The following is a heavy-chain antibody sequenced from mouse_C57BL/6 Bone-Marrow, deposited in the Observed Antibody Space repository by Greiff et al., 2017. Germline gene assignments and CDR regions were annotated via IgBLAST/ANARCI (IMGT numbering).Heavy chain of an antibody. V-gene: IGHV1-81*01. J-gene: IGHJ4*01. Sequence: QVQLQQSGAELARPGASVKLSCKASGYTFTSYGISWVKQRTGQGLEWIGEIYPRSGNTYYNEKFKGKATLTADKSSSTAYMELRSLISESTAVYFWERRPEGYAMDYWGQGTSVTVSS. CDR1: GYTFTSYG. CDR3: ERRPEGYAMDY. CDR2: IYPRSGNT.